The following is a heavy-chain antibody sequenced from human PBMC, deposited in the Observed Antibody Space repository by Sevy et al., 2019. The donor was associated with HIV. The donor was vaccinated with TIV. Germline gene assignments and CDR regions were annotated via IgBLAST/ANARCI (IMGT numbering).Heavy chain of an antibody. D-gene: IGHD2-2*01. CDR3: ARGRGCSSTSCTYYYYYYMDV. Sequence: GGSLRLSCAASGSTFSDYYMSWIRQAPGKGLEWVSYISSSSSYTNYADSVKGRFTISRDNAKNSLYLQMNSLRAEDTAVYYCARGRGCSSTSCTYYYYYYMDVWGKGTTVTVSS. CDR2: ISSSSSYT. J-gene: IGHJ6*03. V-gene: IGHV3-11*06. CDR1: GSTFSDYY.